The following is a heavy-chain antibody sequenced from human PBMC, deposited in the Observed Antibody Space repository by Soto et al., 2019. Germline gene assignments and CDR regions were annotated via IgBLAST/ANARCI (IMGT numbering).Heavy chain of an antibody. V-gene: IGHV4-59*01. CDR2: IYYSGST. D-gene: IGHD2-2*01. J-gene: IGHJ6*02. CDR1: GGSISSYY. Sequence: NPSETLSLTCTVSGGSISSYYWSWIRQPPGKGLEWIGYIYYSGSTNYNPSLKSRVTISVDTSKNQFSLKLSSVTAADTAVYYCARVWYCSSTSCYWDGMDVWGHGTTVTVSS. CDR3: ARVWYCSSTSCYWDGMDV.